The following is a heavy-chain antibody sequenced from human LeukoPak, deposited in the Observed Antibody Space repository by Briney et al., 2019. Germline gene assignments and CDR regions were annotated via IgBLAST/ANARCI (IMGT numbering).Heavy chain of an antibody. V-gene: IGHV1-2*02. CDR1: GYTFTGYY. CDR3: ARGPTNSSSRYTMGGY. J-gene: IGHJ4*02. CDR2: INPNSGGT. D-gene: IGHD6-13*01. Sequence: ASVKVSCKASGYTFTGYYMHWVRQAPGQGLEGMGWINPNSGGTNYAQKFQGRVTMTRATSISTDYMELSRLRSDDTAVYYSARGPTNSSSRYTMGGYWGQGTLVTVSS.